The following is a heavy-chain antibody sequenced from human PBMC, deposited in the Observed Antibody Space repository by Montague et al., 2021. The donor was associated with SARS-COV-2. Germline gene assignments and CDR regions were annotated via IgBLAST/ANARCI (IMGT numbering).Heavy chain of an antibody. V-gene: IGHV6-1*01. D-gene: IGHD6-19*01. CDR3: VRYSGWFYFDF. CDR2: TYYRSKWYS. J-gene: IGHJ4*02. Sequence: CAISGDTVSSNSVAWSWLRQSPSRGLEWLGRTYYRSKWYSDYAPXLRGRLTVNPDASKNEFSLELNYVTPEGTAVYYCVRYSGWFYFDFWGQGTLVTVSS. CDR1: GDTVSSNSVA.